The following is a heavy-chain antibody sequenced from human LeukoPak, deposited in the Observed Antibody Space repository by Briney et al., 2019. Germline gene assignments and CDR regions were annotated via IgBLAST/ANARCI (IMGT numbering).Heavy chain of an antibody. V-gene: IGHV3-9*01. CDR2: ISWNSGSI. CDR1: GFTFDDYA. D-gene: IGHD1-26*01. J-gene: IGHJ4*02. CDR3: AKDRYSGSYLDYFDY. Sequence: GRSLRPSCAASGFTFDDYAMHWVRQAPGKGLEWVSGISWNSGSIGYADSVKGRFTISRDNAKNSLYLQMNSLRAEDTALYYCAKDRYSGSYLDYFDYWGQGTLVTVSS.